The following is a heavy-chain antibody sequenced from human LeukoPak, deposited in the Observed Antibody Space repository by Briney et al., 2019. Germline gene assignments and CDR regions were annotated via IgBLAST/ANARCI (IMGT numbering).Heavy chain of an antibody. CDR2: ISYDGSNK. Sequence: GGSLRLSCAASGFTFSSYGMHWVRQAPGKGLEWVAVISYDGSNKYYADSVKGRFTISRDNSKNTLYLQMNSLRAEDTAMYYCARGLPPVMKYYFDYWGQGTLVTVSS. CDR1: GFTFSSYG. D-gene: IGHD4-11*01. CDR3: ARGLPPVMKYYFDY. J-gene: IGHJ4*02. V-gene: IGHV3-30*03.